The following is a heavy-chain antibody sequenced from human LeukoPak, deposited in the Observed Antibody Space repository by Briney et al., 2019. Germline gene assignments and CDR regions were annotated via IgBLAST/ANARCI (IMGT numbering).Heavy chain of an antibody. V-gene: IGHV3-23*01. CDR1: GFSFSVFW. D-gene: IGHD3-22*01. Sequence: GGSLRLSCAASGFSFSVFWMHWVRQAPGKGPVWVSAISGSGGSTYYADSVKGRFTISRDNSKNTLYLQMNSLRAEDTAVYYCAKVDSSGYFRYYYYMDVWGKGITVTISS. CDR3: AKVDSSGYFRYYYYMDV. J-gene: IGHJ6*03. CDR2: ISGSGGST.